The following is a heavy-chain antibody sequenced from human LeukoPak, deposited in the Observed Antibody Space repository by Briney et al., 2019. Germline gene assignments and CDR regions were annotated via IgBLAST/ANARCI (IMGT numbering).Heavy chain of an antibody. Sequence: TLSLTCTVSGGSISSGGYYWSWIRQHPGKGLEWIGHIYYSGSTYYNPSLKSRVTISIDTSKNQFSLKLSSVTAADTAVYYCARAGYDSSGYSTYYFDYWGQGTLVTVSS. V-gene: IGHV4-31*03. J-gene: IGHJ4*02. CDR1: GGSISSGGYY. CDR3: ARAGYDSSGYSTYYFDY. D-gene: IGHD3-22*01. CDR2: IYYSGST.